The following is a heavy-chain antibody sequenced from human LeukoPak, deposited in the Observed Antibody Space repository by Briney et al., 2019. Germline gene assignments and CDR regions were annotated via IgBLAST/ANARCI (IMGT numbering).Heavy chain of an antibody. V-gene: IGHV4-59*01. CDR3: ARSTGTTMFIDY. CDR2: IYYSGNT. Sequence: SETLSLTCTVSGGSISPYYWSWIRQPPGKGLEWLGYIYYSGNTDYNPSLKSRVAISVDTSKNQFSLKLSSVTAADTAVYYCARSTGTTMFIDYWGQGTLVTISS. J-gene: IGHJ4*02. D-gene: IGHD3-10*02. CDR1: GGSISPYY.